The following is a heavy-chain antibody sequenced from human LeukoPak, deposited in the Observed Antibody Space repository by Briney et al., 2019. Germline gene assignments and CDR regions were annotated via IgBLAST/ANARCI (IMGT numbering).Heavy chain of an antibody. CDR2: IYYSGST. CDR1: GGSISSGSYY. Sequence: SETLSLTCTVSGGSISSGSYYWSWIRQHPGKGLEWIGYIYYSGSTYYNPSLKSRVTISVDTSKNQFSLKLSSVTAADTAVYYCARGLDYGDYEGDYWGQGTLVTVSS. J-gene: IGHJ4*02. V-gene: IGHV4-31*03. CDR3: ARGLDYGDYEGDY. D-gene: IGHD4-17*01.